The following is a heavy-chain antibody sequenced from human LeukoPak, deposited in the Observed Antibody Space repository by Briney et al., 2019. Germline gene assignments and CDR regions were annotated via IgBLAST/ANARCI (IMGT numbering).Heavy chain of an antibody. D-gene: IGHD3-16*02. V-gene: IGHV4-34*01. J-gene: IGHJ6*03. CDR1: GGSFSGYY. Sequence: SETLSLTCAVYGGSFSGYYWSWIRQPPGTGLEWIGEINHSGSTNYNPSLKSRVTISVDTSKEQFSLKVSSVTAADTAVYHCARDYMWGSYRYMDVWGKGTTVTVSS. CDR2: INHSGST. CDR3: ARDYMWGSYRYMDV.